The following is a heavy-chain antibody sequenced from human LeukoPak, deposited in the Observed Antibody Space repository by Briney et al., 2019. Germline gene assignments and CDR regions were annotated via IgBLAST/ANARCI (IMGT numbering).Heavy chain of an antibody. CDR3: AGGGSDESSGWHN. CDR2: INPNSGAA. CDR1: GYTFAGYF. V-gene: IGHV1-2*02. J-gene: IGHJ4*02. D-gene: IGHD3-22*01. Sequence: ASVKVSCKASGYTFAGYFMHWVRQAPGQGLEWMGWINPNSGAAYYAQKFQGRTTMTWDTSISTGYMGVSRLSSDDTAVYYCAGGGSDESSGWHNWGQGTLVTVSS.